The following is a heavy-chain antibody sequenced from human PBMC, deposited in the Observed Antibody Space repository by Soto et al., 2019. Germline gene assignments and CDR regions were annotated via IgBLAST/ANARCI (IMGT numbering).Heavy chain of an antibody. V-gene: IGHV4-30-4*01. J-gene: IGHJ4*02. D-gene: IGHD3-10*01. CDR2: IYYSGSN. CDR1: GGSISSGDYY. CDR3: AREATRGPEGGFDY. Sequence: SETLSLTCTVSGGSISSGDYYWSWIRQRPGEGLEWIGYIYYSGSNYYNPSLKSGGFISADTSKNQFSLKLSSVTAADTAVYYCAREATRGPEGGFDYWGQGALVTVSS.